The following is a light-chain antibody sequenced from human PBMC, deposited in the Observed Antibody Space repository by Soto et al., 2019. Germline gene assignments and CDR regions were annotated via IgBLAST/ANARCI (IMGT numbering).Light chain of an antibody. Sequence: QSVVTQPASVSGSPGQSITISCTGTSSGVGSYNLVSWYQQHPGKAPKLMIYEGSKRPSGVSNRFSGSKSGNTASLTISGLQAEYEADYYCCSYAGSSTSLYVFGTGTKVTVL. J-gene: IGLJ1*01. CDR1: SSGVGSYNL. V-gene: IGLV2-23*01. CDR3: CSYAGSSTSLYV. CDR2: EGS.